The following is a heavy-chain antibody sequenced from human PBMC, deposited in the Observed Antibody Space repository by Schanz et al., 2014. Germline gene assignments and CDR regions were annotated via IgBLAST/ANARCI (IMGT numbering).Heavy chain of an antibody. V-gene: IGHV1-69*08. D-gene: IGHD3-16*01. Sequence: QVHLVQSGAEVKKPGSSVKVSCKASGGTFSSDTFSWVRQAPGQGLEWMGRIVPIAGITNYAQRFQGRVTITADKTSDTAYMELSSLRSEDTAVYYCAREVGLYDMGWFDPWGQGTLVTVSS. J-gene: IGHJ5*02. CDR2: IVPIAGIT. CDR1: GGTFSSDT. CDR3: AREVGLYDMGWFDP.